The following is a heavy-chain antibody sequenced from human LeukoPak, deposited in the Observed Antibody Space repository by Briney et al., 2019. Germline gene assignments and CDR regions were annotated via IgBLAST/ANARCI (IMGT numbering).Heavy chain of an antibody. Sequence: GGSLRLSCATSGFTFSTNIMHWVRQAPGKGLEWVAAIWSDASIKYYAESVKGRFSISRDNSRNTLYLELSSLRAEDTAHYYCAKDLHGSGSFDYWGQGTLVTVSS. J-gene: IGHJ4*02. CDR2: IWSDASIK. D-gene: IGHD3-10*01. V-gene: IGHV3-30*02. CDR1: GFTFSTNI. CDR3: AKDLHGSGSFDY.